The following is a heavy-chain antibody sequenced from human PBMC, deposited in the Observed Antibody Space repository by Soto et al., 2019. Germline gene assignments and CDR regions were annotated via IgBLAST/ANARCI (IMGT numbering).Heavy chain of an antibody. CDR1: GGSIRRYY. Sequence: PSETLSLTCNVPGGSIRRYYWNWIRQPPGKTLEWIGDVYYSGSANYNPSLKSRVTISVDMSKNQFSLTLNSVTAADTAVYYCARGSMVRGPTPFDYWGQGTLVTVSS. D-gene: IGHD3-10*01. J-gene: IGHJ4*02. CDR2: VYYSGSA. V-gene: IGHV4-59*01. CDR3: ARGSMVRGPTPFDY.